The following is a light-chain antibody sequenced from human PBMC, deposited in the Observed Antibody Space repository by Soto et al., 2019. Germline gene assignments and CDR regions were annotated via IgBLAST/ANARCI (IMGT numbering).Light chain of an antibody. CDR3: ATWDDSLSVV. Sequence: HSVLTQPPSASGTPGQRVTISCSGSSSNIGSNYVCWYQQLPGTAPKLLIYRNNQRPSGVPDRFSGSKSGTSASLAISGLRSEDEADYYCATWDDSLSVVFGGGTKLTVL. CDR2: RNN. J-gene: IGLJ2*01. V-gene: IGLV1-47*01. CDR1: SSNIGSNY.